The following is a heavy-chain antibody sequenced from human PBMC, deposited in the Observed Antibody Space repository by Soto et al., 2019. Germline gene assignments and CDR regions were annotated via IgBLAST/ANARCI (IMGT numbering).Heavy chain of an antibody. J-gene: IGHJ1*01. CDR1: GGSFSGYY. D-gene: IGHD3-3*01. CDR3: ARAVERRITIFGARGGPGHFQH. CDR2: INHSGST. Sequence: SETLSLTCAVYGGSFSGYYWSWIRQPPGKGLEWIGEINHSGSTNYNPSLKSRVTISVDTSKNQFSLKLSSVTAADTAVYYCARAVERRITIFGARGGPGHFQHWGQGTLVTVSS. V-gene: IGHV4-34*01.